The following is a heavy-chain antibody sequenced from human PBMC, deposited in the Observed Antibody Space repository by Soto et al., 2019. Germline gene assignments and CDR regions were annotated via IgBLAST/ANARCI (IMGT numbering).Heavy chain of an antibody. J-gene: IGHJ6*02. CDR1: GGTFSSYA. CDR2: IIPIFGTA. D-gene: IGHD2-15*01. V-gene: IGHV1-69*12. Sequence: QVQLVQSGAEVKKPGSSVKVSCKASGGTFSSYAINWVRQAPGQGLEWMGGIIPIFGTANYAQKFQGRVTITADEATSTDYVELSRLRSEDTAVYYCARGSGGSSYYYYGMDVWGQGTTVTVSS. CDR3: ARGSGGSSYYYYGMDV.